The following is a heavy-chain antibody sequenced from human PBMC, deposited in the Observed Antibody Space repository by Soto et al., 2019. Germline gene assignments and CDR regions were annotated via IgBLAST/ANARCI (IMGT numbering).Heavy chain of an antibody. CDR1: GYTFSYYN. V-gene: IGHV1-3*01. CDR3: ARELDYWYFDL. D-gene: IGHD1-1*01. Sequence: QVQIVQSGAEVKKPGASVKLSCKGSGYTFSYYNVHWVRQAPGQRLEWMGWIHADNGNAKYSQKFQGRVTITTDPSGTTAYMELSNLRSEDTAVYYCARELDYWYFDLWGRGTLVTVSS. J-gene: IGHJ2*01. CDR2: IHADNGNA.